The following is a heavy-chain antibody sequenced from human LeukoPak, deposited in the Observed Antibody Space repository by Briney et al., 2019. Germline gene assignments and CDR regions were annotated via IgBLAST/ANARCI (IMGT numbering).Heavy chain of an antibody. D-gene: IGHD4-11*01. Sequence: PGGSLRLSCAASGFTFSSYEMNWVRQAPGKGLEWVSYISSSGSTIYYADSVKGRFTISRDNAKNSLYLQMNSLRAEDTAVYYCARELTTVICFDPWGQGTLVTVSS. CDR2: ISSSGSTI. CDR1: GFTFSSYE. J-gene: IGHJ5*02. V-gene: IGHV3-48*03. CDR3: ARELTTVICFDP.